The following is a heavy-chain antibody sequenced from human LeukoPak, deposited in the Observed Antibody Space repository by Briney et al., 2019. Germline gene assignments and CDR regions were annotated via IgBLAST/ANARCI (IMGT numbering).Heavy chain of an antibody. CDR2: INPNSGGT. CDR3: ARDGSGITMVRGVIPYFDY. Sequence: ASVTVSCKASGYTFTGYYMHWVRQAPGQGLEWMGWINPNSGGTNYAQKFQGRVTMTRDTSISTAYMELSRLRSDDTAVYYCARDGSGITMVRGVIPYFDYWGQGTLVTVSS. D-gene: IGHD3-10*01. V-gene: IGHV1-2*02. J-gene: IGHJ4*02. CDR1: GYTFTGYY.